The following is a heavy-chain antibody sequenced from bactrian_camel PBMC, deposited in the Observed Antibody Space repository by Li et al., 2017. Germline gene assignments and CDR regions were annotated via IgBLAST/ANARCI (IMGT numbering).Heavy chain of an antibody. CDR1: PRTFCTYG. J-gene: IGHJ4*01. CDR2: IDNDGKL. CDR3: ATNFGAGGSWVEYNY. V-gene: IGHV3S53*01. D-gene: IGHD6*01. Sequence: VQLVESGGGTVQAGGSLRLSCVASPRTFCTYGMSWYRQAPGKEREFVSGIDNDGKLTYADSVKGRFTISRDNAKNTVYLQMSSLKCEDTALYYCATNFGAGGSWVEYNYWGQGTQVTVS.